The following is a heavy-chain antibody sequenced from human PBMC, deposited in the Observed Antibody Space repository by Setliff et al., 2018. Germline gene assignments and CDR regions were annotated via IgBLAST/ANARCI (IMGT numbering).Heavy chain of an antibody. CDR1: GASFSGTY. Sequence: SETLSLTCAVYGASFSGTYCSWIRQSPGKGLEWIGEINHTGSPNWIGEINHSGSPNYNPSLKSRVTMSVDTSKNQFSLKLTSVTAADTAVYYCRVWVDMIEVDSWAQGTLGTV. V-gene: IGHV4-34*01. J-gene: IGHJ4*02. CDR3: RVWVDMIEVDS. CDR2: INHSGSP. D-gene: IGHD3-22*01.